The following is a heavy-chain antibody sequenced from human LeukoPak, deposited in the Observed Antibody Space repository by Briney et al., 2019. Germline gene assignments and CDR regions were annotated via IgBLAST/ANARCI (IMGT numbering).Heavy chain of an antibody. Sequence: SETLSLTCTVSGGSISSYYWSWIRRPPGKGLEWIGYIYTSGSTNYNPSLKSRVTISVDTSKNQFSLKLSSVTAADTAVYYCARRKVVPAAITASYAFDIWGQGTMVTVSS. CDR3: ARRKVVPAAITASYAFDI. J-gene: IGHJ3*02. CDR2: IYTSGST. V-gene: IGHV4-4*09. D-gene: IGHD2-2*02. CDR1: GGSISSYY.